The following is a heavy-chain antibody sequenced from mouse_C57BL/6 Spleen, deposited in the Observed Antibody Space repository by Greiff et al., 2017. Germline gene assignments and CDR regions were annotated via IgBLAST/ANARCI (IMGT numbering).Heavy chain of an antibody. J-gene: IGHJ2*01. D-gene: IGHD1-1*01. CDR2: INPNYGTT. Sequence: VQLQQSGPELVKPGASVKISCKASGYSFTDYNMNWVKQSNGKSLEWIGVINPNYGTTSYNQKFKGKATLTVDQSSSTAYMQLNSQTSEDSAVYNCARGDYGSSFYYFDYGGKGTTLTVSS. CDR1: GYSFTDYN. V-gene: IGHV1-39*01. CDR3: ARGDYGSSFYYFDY.